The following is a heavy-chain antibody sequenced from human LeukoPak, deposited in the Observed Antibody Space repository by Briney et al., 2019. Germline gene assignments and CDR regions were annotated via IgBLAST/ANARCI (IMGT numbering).Heavy chain of an antibody. CDR3: AKGMTTVTNSLFDY. CDR1: GFTFSSYG. D-gene: IGHD4-17*01. Sequence: GGSLRLSCAASGFTFSSYGMHWVRQAPGKGLEWAAVIWYDGSNKYYADSVKGRFTISRDNSKNTLYLQMNSLRAGDTAVYYCAKGMTTVTNSLFDYWGQGTLVTVSS. J-gene: IGHJ4*02. CDR2: IWYDGSNK. V-gene: IGHV3-33*06.